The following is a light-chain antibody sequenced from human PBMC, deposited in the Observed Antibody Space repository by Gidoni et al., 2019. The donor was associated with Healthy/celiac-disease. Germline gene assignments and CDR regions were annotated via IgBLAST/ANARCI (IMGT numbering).Light chain of an antibody. Sequence: DIQMTQSPSSLSASVGDRVTITCRASQSISSDLNWYQQKPGKAPKLLIYAASSLRSGVPSRFSGSGSGTDFTLTISSLQPEDFATYYCQQSYSTPLTFXGXTKVEIK. V-gene: IGKV1-39*01. CDR1: QSISSD. CDR2: AAS. J-gene: IGKJ4*01. CDR3: QQSYSTPLT.